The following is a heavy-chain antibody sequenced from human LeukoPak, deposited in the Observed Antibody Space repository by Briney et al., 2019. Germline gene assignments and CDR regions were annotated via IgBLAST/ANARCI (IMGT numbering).Heavy chain of an antibody. Sequence: GESLKISCKGSGYSFTSYWIGWVRQMPGKGLEWMGIIYPGDSDTRYSPSFQGQVTISADKSISTAYLQWSSLKASDTAMYYCARLETAMEHYYYYGMDVWGQGTTVTASS. J-gene: IGHJ6*02. D-gene: IGHD5-18*01. CDR2: IYPGDSDT. CDR3: ARLETAMEHYYYYGMDV. CDR1: GYSFTSYW. V-gene: IGHV5-51*01.